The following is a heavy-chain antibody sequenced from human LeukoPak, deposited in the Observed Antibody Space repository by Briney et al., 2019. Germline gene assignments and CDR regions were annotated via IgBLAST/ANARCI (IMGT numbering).Heavy chain of an antibody. J-gene: IGHJ4*02. Sequence: PGGSLRLSCAASGFTFSSYGMHWVRQAPGKGLEWVSYISSSGTTISYADSVKGRFTISRDNAKNSLYLQMSSLRAEDTAVYYCARELGYCSSTSCYPIVPWGQGTLVTVSS. CDR3: ARELGYCSSTSCYPIVP. V-gene: IGHV3-48*04. D-gene: IGHD2-2*01. CDR1: GFTFSSYG. CDR2: ISSSGTTI.